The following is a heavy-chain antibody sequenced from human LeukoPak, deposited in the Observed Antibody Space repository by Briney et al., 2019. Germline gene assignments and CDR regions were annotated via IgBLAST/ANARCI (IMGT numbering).Heavy chain of an antibody. CDR3: ARVDGSGWYGHY. D-gene: IGHD6-19*01. CDR2: IYYSGST. J-gene: IGHJ4*02. V-gene: IGHV4-59*01. Sequence: PSETLSLTCTVSGGSISSYYWSWIRQPQGKGLEWIGYIYYSGSTNYNPSLKSRVTISVDTSKNQFSLKLSSVTAADTAVYYCARVDGSGWYGHYWGQGTLVTVSS. CDR1: GGSISSYY.